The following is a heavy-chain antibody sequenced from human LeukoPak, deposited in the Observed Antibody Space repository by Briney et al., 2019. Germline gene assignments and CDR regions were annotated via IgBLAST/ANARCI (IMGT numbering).Heavy chain of an antibody. CDR2: IYTSGST. Sequence: PSETLSLTCTVSGGSISSGSYYWNWIRQPAGKGLEWIGRIYTSGSTNYNPSLKSRVTISVDTSKNQFSLKLSSATAADTAVYYCARDCSAIFGVWGKGTTVTVSS. J-gene: IGHJ6*04. CDR1: GGSISSGSYY. CDR3: ARDCSAIFGV. V-gene: IGHV4-61*02. D-gene: IGHD3-3*01.